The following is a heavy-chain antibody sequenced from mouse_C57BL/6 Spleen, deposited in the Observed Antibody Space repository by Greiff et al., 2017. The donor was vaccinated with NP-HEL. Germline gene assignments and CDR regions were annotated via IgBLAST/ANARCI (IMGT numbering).Heavy chain of an antibody. D-gene: IGHD1-1*01. J-gene: IGHJ2*01. V-gene: IGHV5-6*01. CDR2: ISSGGSYT. Sequence: VATISSGGSYTYYPDSVKGRFTISRDNAKNTLYLQMSSLKSEDTAMYYCARHPTVVVTNYFDYWGQGTTLTVSS. CDR3: ARHPTVVVTNYFDY.